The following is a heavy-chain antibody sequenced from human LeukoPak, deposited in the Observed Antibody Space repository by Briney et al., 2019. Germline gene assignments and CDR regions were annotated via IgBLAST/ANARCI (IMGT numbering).Heavy chain of an antibody. J-gene: IGHJ3*02. CDR2: IIPIFGTA. V-gene: IGHV1-69*05. Sequence: SVKVSCQASGGTSSSYAISWVRQAPGQGLEWMGRIIPIFGTANYAQKFQGRVTITTDESTSTAYMELSSLRSEDTAVYYCARVYDSSVDDAFDIWGQGTMVTVSS. D-gene: IGHD3-22*01. CDR1: GGTSSSYA. CDR3: ARVYDSSVDDAFDI.